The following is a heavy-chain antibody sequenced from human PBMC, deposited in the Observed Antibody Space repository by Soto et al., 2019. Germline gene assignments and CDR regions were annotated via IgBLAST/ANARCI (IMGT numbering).Heavy chain of an antibody. D-gene: IGHD3-3*01. CDR2: IIPKLGST. V-gene: IGHV1-69*13. CDR3: ARDTIFGVVPYLGYGMVV. Sequence: GASVKVSCKASGGGNLRDYRTTWVRRAPGQGLEWMGGIIPKLGSTNYAQKFQGRVTMTADASTNSAYMELRSLRSDDTAVYYCARDTIFGVVPYLGYGMVVWGTGITVTVSS. J-gene: IGHJ6*04. CDR1: GGGNLRDYR.